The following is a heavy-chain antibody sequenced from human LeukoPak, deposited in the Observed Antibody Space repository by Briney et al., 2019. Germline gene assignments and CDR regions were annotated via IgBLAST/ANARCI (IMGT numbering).Heavy chain of an antibody. CDR3: ARVDYGGNSGYYGMDV. CDR2: IYSGGST. D-gene: IGHD4-23*01. CDR1: GFTVSSNY. Sequence: PGGSLRFSCAASGFTVSSNYMSWVRQAPGKGLEWVSVIYSGGSTYYADSVKGRFTISRHNSKNTLYLQMNSLRAEDTAVYYCARVDYGGNSGYYGMDVWGQGTTVTVSS. V-gene: IGHV3-53*04. J-gene: IGHJ6*02.